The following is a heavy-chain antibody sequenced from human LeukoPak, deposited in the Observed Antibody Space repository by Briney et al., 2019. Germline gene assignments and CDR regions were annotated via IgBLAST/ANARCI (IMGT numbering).Heavy chain of an antibody. D-gene: IGHD4-23*01. J-gene: IGHJ4*02. CDR2: ISTSGRSTT. CDR1: GFTFSTYA. V-gene: IGHV3-23*01. CDR3: ARAPRTTVDYFDY. Sequence: GGSLRLSCAASGFTFSTYAMSWVRQAPGKGLEWVSAISTSGRSTTYYADSVKGRFTISRDNSENTLYLQMNSLRAEDTAVYSCARAPRTTVDYFDYWGQGTLVTVFS.